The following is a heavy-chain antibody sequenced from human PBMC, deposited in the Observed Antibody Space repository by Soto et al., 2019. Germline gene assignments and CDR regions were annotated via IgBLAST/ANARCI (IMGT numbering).Heavy chain of an antibody. Sequence: QVQLVQSGAEVKKPGASVKVSCKASGYTFTDYYIHWVRQAPGQGLEWMGWINPNSGGTNSAQKFQGWVTMTRDTSITTVYMELSRLKSDDTAVYYCARDRAYSSSWGAFDIWGQGTMVTVSS. D-gene: IGHD6-13*01. CDR2: INPNSGGT. CDR3: ARDRAYSSSWGAFDI. J-gene: IGHJ3*02. V-gene: IGHV1-2*04. CDR1: GYTFTDYY.